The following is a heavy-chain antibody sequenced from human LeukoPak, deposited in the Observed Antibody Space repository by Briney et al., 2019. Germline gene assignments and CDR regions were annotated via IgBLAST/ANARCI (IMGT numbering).Heavy chain of an antibody. J-gene: IGHJ6*02. Sequence: GGSLRLSCAASGFTFSSYSMNWVRQAPGKGLEWVSSISSRSSYIYYADSVKGRFTISRDNAKNSLYLQMNSLRAEDTAVYYCASRSGYYYYYYGMDVWGQGTTVTVSS. CDR3: ASRSGYYYYYYGMDV. CDR2: ISSRSSYI. D-gene: IGHD3-22*01. CDR1: GFTFSSYS. V-gene: IGHV3-21*01.